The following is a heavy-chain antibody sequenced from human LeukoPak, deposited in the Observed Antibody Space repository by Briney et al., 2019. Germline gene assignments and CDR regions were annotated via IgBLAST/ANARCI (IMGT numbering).Heavy chain of an antibody. CDR2: ISSSSSYI. CDR1: EFTFSSYR. J-gene: IGHJ4*02. V-gene: IGHV3-21*01. D-gene: IGHD4-23*01. Sequence: GGSLRLSCAASEFTFSSYRMNWVRQTPGKGLEWVSSISSSSSYIYYADSVKGRFTISRDNAKNSLYLQMNSLRAEDTAVYYCARDVDYGGNSVDYWGQGTLVTVSS. CDR3: ARDVDYGGNSVDY.